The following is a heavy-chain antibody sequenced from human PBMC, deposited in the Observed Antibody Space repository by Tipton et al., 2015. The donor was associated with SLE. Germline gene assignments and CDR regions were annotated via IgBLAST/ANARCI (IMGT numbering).Heavy chain of an antibody. D-gene: IGHD3-22*01. J-gene: IGHJ3*02. CDR2: IYTSGST. Sequence: TLSLTCTVSGGSISSYYWSWIRQPPGKGLEWIGYIYTSGSTNYNPPLKSRVTISVDTSKNQFSLKLSSVTAADTAVYYCARVPYYYDSSGYYYLDAFDIWGQGTMVTVSS. CDR3: ARVPYYYDSSGYYYLDAFDI. CDR1: GGSISSYY. V-gene: IGHV4-4*08.